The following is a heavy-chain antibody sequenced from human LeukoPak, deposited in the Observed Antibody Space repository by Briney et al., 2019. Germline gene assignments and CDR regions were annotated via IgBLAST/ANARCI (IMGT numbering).Heavy chain of an antibody. CDR2: ILYDGSNK. J-gene: IGHJ4*02. Sequence: GGSLRLSCAASGFTFSSYAMHWVRQAPGKGLEWVAVILYDGSNKYYADSVQGRFTISRDNSKSTLCLQMNSLRAEDTAVYYCAKQLGYCSDGSCYFPYWGQGTLVTVSS. D-gene: IGHD2-15*01. CDR3: AKQLGYCSDGSCYFPY. V-gene: IGHV3-30-3*02. CDR1: GFTFSSYA.